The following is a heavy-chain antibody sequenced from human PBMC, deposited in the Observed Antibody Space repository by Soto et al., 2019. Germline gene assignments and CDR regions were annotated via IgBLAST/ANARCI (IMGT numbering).Heavy chain of an antibody. CDR3: ARGDVTVYSSTWASDY. CDR1: GDSVSSNSAA. V-gene: IGHV6-1*01. CDR2: TYYRSKWYN. Sequence: SQTLSLSCAISGDSVSSNSAAWNWIRQSPSRGLEWLGRTYYRSKWYNDYAVSVKSRITVNPDTSKNQFSLHLNSVTPEDTAVYYCARGDVTVYSSTWASDYWGKGTLLTVSS. D-gene: IGHD6-13*01. J-gene: IGHJ4*02.